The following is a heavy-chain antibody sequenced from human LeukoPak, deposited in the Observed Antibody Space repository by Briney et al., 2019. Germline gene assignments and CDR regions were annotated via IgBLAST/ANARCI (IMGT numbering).Heavy chain of an antibody. J-gene: IGHJ4*02. CDR3: AKGAYYDSSGYYYFDY. Sequence: PGGSLRLSCAASGFTFSSYAMSWVRQAPGKGLEWVSAISGSGGSSYYADSVKGRFTISRDNSKNTLYLQLNSLRAEDAAVYFCAKGAYYDSSGYYYFDYWGQGTLVTVSS. D-gene: IGHD3-22*01. CDR1: GFTFSSYA. CDR2: ISGSGGSS. V-gene: IGHV3-23*01.